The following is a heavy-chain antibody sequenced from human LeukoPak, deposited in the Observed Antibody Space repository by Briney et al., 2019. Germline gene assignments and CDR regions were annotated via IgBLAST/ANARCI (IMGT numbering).Heavy chain of an antibody. CDR3: ARDIGYSSHLPDDAFDI. CDR1: GYTFTGYY. CDR2: INPNSGGT. V-gene: IGHV1-2*04. J-gene: IGHJ3*02. Sequence: ASVKVSCKASGYTFTGYYMHWVRQAPGQGLEWMGWINPNSGGTNYAQKFQGWVTMTRDTSISTAYMELSRLRSDDTAVYYCARDIGYSSHLPDDAFDIWGQGTMVTVSS. D-gene: IGHD6-19*01.